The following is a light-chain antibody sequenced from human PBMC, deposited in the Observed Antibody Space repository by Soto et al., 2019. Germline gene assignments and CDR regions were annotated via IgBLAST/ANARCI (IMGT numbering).Light chain of an antibody. CDR3: AAWDDSLNGPV. CDR2: SNN. V-gene: IGLV1-44*01. Sequence: QSVLTQPPSASGTPGQRVTISCSGSSSNIGSNTVNWYQQPPGTAPKLLMYSNNPRPSGVPDRFSGSKSGTSASLAISGLQSEDEADYYCAAWDDSLNGPVFGGGTKLTVL. CDR1: SSNIGSNT. J-gene: IGLJ2*01.